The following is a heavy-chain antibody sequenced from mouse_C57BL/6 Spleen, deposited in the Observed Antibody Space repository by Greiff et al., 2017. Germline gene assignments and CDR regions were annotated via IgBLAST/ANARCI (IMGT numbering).Heavy chain of an antibody. J-gene: IGHJ2*01. D-gene: IGHD1-1*01. V-gene: IGHV1-69*01. CDR1: GYTFTSYW. Sequence: QVQLQQSGAELVMPGASVKLSCKASGYTFTSYWMHWVKQRPGQGLEWIGELDPSDSYTNYNQKFKGKSTLTVDKSSSTAYMQLSSLTSEDSAVYYCARSGLLLFDYWGQGTTLTVSS. CDR2: LDPSDSYT. CDR3: ARSGLLLFDY.